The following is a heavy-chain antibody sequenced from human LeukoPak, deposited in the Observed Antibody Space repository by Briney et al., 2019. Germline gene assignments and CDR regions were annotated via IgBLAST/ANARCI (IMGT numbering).Heavy chain of an antibody. V-gene: IGHV4-4*07. CDR3: ARLVCSSTSCYHYYYYMDV. CDR1: GGSISSYY. D-gene: IGHD2-2*01. Sequence: SETLSLTCTVSGGSISSYYWSWTRQPAGKGLEWIGRIYTSGSTNYNPSLKSRVTISVDTSKNQFSLKLSSVTAADTAVYYCARLVCSSTSCYHYYYYMDVWGKGTTVTVSS. J-gene: IGHJ6*03. CDR2: IYTSGST.